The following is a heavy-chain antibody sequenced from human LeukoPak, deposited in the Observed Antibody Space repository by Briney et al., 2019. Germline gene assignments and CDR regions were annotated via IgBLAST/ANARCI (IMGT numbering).Heavy chain of an antibody. V-gene: IGHV3-33*06. CDR1: GFTFNTYG. J-gene: IGHJ4*02. D-gene: IGHD1-14*01. CDR2: VWSDGSNR. Sequence: GGSLKLSCAASGFTFNTYGMHWVRQAPGKGLEWIAVVWSDGSNRFYADSVEGRFTISRDNSKNTLYLQMNSLRAEDTAVYYCAKSNTESQTTVGNWGQGTLVSVSS. CDR3: AKSNTESQTTVGN.